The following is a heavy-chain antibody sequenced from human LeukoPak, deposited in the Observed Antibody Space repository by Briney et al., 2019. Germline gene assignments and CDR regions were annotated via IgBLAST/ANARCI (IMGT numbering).Heavy chain of an antibody. CDR3: ARLHYGGNYGYYYYYMDV. V-gene: IGHV4-39*01. J-gene: IGHJ6*03. D-gene: IGHD4-23*01. CDR1: GGSISSSSYY. Sequence: SETLSLTCTVSGGSISSSSYYWGWIRQPPGKGLEWIRSIDYTGSTYYNPPLKRRITISVDTSKNQFSMKLSSVTAADTAVYYCARLHYGGNYGYYYYYMDVWGKGTTVTISS. CDR2: IDYTGST.